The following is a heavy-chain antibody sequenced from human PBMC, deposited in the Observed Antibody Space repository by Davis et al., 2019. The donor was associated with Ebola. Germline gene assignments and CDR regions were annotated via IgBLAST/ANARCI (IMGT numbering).Heavy chain of an antibody. CDR2: ISAYNGNT. V-gene: IGHV1-18*01. CDR1: GYTFTSYG. J-gene: IGHJ4*02. CDR3: ARRDLAYYDISGGFDY. D-gene: IGHD3-9*01. Sequence: AASVKVSCKASGYTFTSYGISWVRQAPGQGLEWMGWISAYNGNTNYAQKLQGRVTMTTDTSTSTAYMELRSLRSDDTAVYYCARRDLAYYDISGGFDYWGQGTLVTVSS.